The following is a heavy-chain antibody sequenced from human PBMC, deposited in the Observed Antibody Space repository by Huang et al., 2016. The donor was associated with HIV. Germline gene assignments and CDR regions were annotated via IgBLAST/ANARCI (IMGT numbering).Heavy chain of an antibody. D-gene: IGHD6-19*01. CDR1: GFNFLTYA. V-gene: IGHV1-3*01. J-gene: IGHJ5*02. Sequence: QVQLVQSGAEVEKPGASVNLSCKASGFNFLTYALHWVRQATGKRLEGMGWINGYGRTKYAQKFQGRVPMTRDRSASTVYVDFKSLTYEDTAVYYCARDKEAGTPFFDPWGQGTLVTVSS. CDR2: INGYGRT. CDR3: ARDKEAGTPFFDP.